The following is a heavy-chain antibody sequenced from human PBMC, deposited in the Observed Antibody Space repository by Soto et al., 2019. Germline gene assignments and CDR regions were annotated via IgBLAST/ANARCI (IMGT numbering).Heavy chain of an antibody. CDR2: ISAYNGNT. Sequence: ASVKVSCKASGYTFTSYGISWVRQAPGQGLEWMGWISAYNGNTNYAQKLQGRVTMTTDTSTSTAYMELRSLRSDDTAAYYCARLRSGTPYYYYYGMDVWGQGTTVTV. CDR1: GYTFTSYG. J-gene: IGHJ6*02. D-gene: IGHD1-1*01. CDR3: ARLRSGTPYYYYYGMDV. V-gene: IGHV1-18*01.